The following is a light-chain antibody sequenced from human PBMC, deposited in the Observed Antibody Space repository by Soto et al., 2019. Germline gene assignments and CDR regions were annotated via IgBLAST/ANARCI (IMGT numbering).Light chain of an antibody. V-gene: IGKV3-11*01. CDR1: QSVSSY. CDR2: DAS. Sequence: EIVLTQSPATLSLSPGERATLSCRASQSVSSYLAWYQQKPGQAPRPLIYDASNRATGIPARFSGSGSGTDFTLTISSLEPEDFAVYYCQQRALTFGGGTKVDIK. J-gene: IGKJ4*01. CDR3: QQRALT.